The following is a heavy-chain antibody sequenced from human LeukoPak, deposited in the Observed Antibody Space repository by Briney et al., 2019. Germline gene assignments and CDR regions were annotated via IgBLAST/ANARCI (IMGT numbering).Heavy chain of an antibody. CDR1: GFSLARRGVG. D-gene: IGHD3-22*01. CDR2: YSCNVEK. Sequence: SGPSLVQPTPTLTLTFTFSGFSLARRGVGVGWVREPPRKAQEWIALYSCNVEKRYSPSLKSRLTNTKDTSKNQVVLTMTNMDPVDTATYYCAHYYYDSGGYSLDYWGQGTLVTVSS. CDR3: AHYYYDSGGYSLDY. J-gene: IGHJ4*02. V-gene: IGHV2-5*01.